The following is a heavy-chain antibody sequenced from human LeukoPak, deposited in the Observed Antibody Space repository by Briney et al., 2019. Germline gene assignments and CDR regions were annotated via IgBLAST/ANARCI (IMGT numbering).Heavy chain of an antibody. J-gene: IGHJ4*02. D-gene: IGHD3-22*01. CDR2: ITSIGSTI. V-gene: IGHV3-48*03. CDR3: ARANYYDISGYDY. CDR1: GFTFRSYE. Sequence: PGGSLRLSCAASGFTFRSYEMNWVRQAPGKGLEWVSYITSIGSTIYYADSVKGRFTISRDNAKNSLYLQMNSLRAEDTAVYYCARANYYDISGYDYWGQGTLVTVSS.